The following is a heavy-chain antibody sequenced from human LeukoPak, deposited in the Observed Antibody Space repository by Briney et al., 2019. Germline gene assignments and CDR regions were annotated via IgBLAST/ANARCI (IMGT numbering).Heavy chain of an antibody. V-gene: IGHV1-2*02. D-gene: IGHD5-12*01. Sequence: APVTVSCKASGFTYNTYYLYWMRQAPGQGPEWMGWIRLRDGGTIYAQRFQDRFIMTTDPSTNTASMELRSLTSDDTAVYFCARADWVGSGHAGFYSDYWGQGTLVTVSS. CDR1: GFTYNTYY. J-gene: IGHJ4*02. CDR2: IRLRDGGT. CDR3: ARADWVGSGHAGFYSDY.